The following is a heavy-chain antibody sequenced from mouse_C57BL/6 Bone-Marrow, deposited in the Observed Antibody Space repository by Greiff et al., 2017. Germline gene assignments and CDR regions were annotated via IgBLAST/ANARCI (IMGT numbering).Heavy chain of an antibody. V-gene: IGHV5-4*03. Sequence: EVKLMESGGGLVKPGGSLKLSCAASGFTFSSYAMSWVRQTPEKRLEWVATISDGGSYTYYPDNVKGRFTISRDNAKNNLYLQMSHLKSEDTAMYYCARAPNYYGSSLDYWGQGTTLTVSS. J-gene: IGHJ2*01. D-gene: IGHD1-1*01. CDR1: GFTFSSYA. CDR3: ARAPNYYGSSLDY. CDR2: ISDGGSYT.